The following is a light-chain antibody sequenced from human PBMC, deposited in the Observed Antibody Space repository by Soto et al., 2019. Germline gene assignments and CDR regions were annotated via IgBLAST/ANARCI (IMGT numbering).Light chain of an antibody. CDR3: QQFNSYPPLT. CDR1: QGISSA. CDR2: DAS. V-gene: IGKV1-13*02. Sequence: AILLTQSPSSLSASVGDRVSITCRASQGISSALAWYQQKPGKAPKLLIYDASSLESGVPSRFSGSGSGTDFTLTISSLQPEDFATYYCQQFNSYPPLTFGGGTKVDIK. J-gene: IGKJ4*01.